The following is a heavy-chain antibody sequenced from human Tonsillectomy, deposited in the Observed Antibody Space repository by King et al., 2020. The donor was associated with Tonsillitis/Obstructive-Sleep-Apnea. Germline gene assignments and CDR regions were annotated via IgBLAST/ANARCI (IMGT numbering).Heavy chain of an antibody. CDR3: VRLPEGGRRNALHY. CDR1: GYTFTAFW. V-gene: IGHV5-51*01. CDR2: IYPLDSDT. D-gene: IGHD1-14*01. J-gene: IGHJ4*02. Sequence: VQLVESGAEVKKPGESLRISCKGSGYTFTAFWIGWVRQMPGKGLEWMGLIYPLDSDTTYSPSFQGQVNISADESINTAYLQWSSLQASDTAMYYCVRLPEGGRRNALHYWGQGTLVTVSS.